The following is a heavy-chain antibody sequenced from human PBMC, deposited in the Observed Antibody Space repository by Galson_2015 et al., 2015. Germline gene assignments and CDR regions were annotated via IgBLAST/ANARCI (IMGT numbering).Heavy chain of an antibody. Sequence: ETLSLTCSVSGVSITNSYWSWIRQPPGKGLEWIGYIYSSGTTNYNPSLKSRVTISVDTSKSQLSLNLRSVTAADTAMYYCARDAGFEPGSYDCWGQGTLVTVSS. CDR3: ARDAGFEPGSYDC. CDR2: IYSSGTT. D-gene: IGHD1-26*01. CDR1: GVSITNSY. J-gene: IGHJ4*02. V-gene: IGHV4-59*01.